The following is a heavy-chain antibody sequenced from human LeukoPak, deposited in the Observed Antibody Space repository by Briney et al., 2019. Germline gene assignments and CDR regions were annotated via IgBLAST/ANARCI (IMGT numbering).Heavy chain of an antibody. CDR2: IIPIFGTA. V-gene: IGHV1-69*06. CDR3: ARDGAAVADTYYYYGMDV. Sequence: SVTVPCKASGGTFSSYAISWVRQAPGQGLEWMGGIIPIFGTANYAQKFQGRVTITADKSTSTAYMELSSLRSEDTAVYYCARDGAAVADTYYYYGMDVWGQGTTVTVSS. CDR1: GGTFSSYA. D-gene: IGHD6-19*01. J-gene: IGHJ6*02.